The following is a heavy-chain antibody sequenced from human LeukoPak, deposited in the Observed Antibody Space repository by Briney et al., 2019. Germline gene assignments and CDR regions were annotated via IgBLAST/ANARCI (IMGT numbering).Heavy chain of an antibody. J-gene: IGHJ4*02. CDR1: GGSFSGYY. D-gene: IGHD5-18*01. V-gene: IGHV4-34*01. CDR3: ARGRRGYSYGFNY. Sequence: SETLSLTCAVYGGSFSGYYWSWIRQPPGKGLEWIGEINHSGSTNYNPSLKSRVTISVDTSKNQFSLKLSSVTAADTAVYYCARGRRGYSYGFNYWGQGTLVTVSS. CDR2: INHSGST.